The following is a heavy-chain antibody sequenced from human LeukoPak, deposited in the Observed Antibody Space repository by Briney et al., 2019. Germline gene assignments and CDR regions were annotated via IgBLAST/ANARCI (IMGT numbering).Heavy chain of an antibody. CDR1: GGSLSGYY. D-gene: IGHD1-26*01. J-gene: IGHJ4*02. CDR3: ARDRIVGAPSGKFDY. V-gene: IGHV4-34*01. Sequence: SEALSLTCAVYGGSLSGYYWSWIRQPPGKGLEWIGEINHSGSTNYNPSLKSRVTISVDTSKNQFSLKLSSVTAADTAVYYCARDRIVGAPSGKFDYWGQGTLVTVSS. CDR2: INHSGST.